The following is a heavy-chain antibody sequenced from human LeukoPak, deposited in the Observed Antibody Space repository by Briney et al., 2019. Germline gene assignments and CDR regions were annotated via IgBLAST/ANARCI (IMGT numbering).Heavy chain of an antibody. Sequence: GGSLRLSCAASGLTFSDYYMSWIRQAPGKGLEWVSYISSSGSTIYYADSVKGRFTISRDSAKNSLYLQMNSLRAEDTAVYYCARAFSSSWYTVFDYWGQGTLVTVSS. CDR1: GLTFSDYY. CDR2: ISSSGSTI. D-gene: IGHD6-13*01. J-gene: IGHJ4*02. V-gene: IGHV3-11*01. CDR3: ARAFSSSWYTVFDY.